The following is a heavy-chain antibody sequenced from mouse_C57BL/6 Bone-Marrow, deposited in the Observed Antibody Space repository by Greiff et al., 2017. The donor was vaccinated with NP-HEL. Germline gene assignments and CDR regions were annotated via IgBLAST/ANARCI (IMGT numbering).Heavy chain of an antibody. CDR3: ARCDSFYYAMDY. D-gene: IGHD3-2*01. Sequence: VKVVESGAELVRPGTSVKMSCKASGYTFTNYWIGWAKQRPGHGLEWIGDIYPGGGYTNYNEKFKGKATLTADKSSSTAYMQFSSLTSEDSAIYYCARCDSFYYAMDYWGQGTSVTVSS. CDR1: GYTFTNYW. J-gene: IGHJ4*01. V-gene: IGHV1-63*01. CDR2: IYPGGGYT.